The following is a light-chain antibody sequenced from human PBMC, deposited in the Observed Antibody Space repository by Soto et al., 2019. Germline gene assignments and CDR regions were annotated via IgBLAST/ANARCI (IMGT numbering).Light chain of an antibody. Sequence: QFVLTQPASVSGSPGQSITISCTGTSSDVGRYNYVSWYQQYPGRAPKLIIYEVTNRPSGVSDRFSGSKSGNVASLTISGLQAADEADYYCGSYTSTYVRIFGTGTKVTVL. CDR1: SSDVGRYNY. V-gene: IGLV2-14*01. CDR2: EVT. CDR3: GSYTSTYVRI. J-gene: IGLJ1*01.